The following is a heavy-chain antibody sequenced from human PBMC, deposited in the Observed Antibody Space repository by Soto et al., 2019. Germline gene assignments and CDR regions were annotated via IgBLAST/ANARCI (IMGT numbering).Heavy chain of an antibody. CDR1: GGTFSSYA. D-gene: IGHD2-8*01. Sequence: SVKVSCKASGGTFSSYAISWVRQAPGQGLEWMGGIIPIFGTANYAQKFQGRVTITADESTSTAYMELSSLRSEDTAVYYCARYCTNGVCYRCPRADAFDIWGQGTMVNVSS. CDR2: IIPIFGTA. V-gene: IGHV1-69*13. J-gene: IGHJ3*02. CDR3: ARYCTNGVCYRCPRADAFDI.